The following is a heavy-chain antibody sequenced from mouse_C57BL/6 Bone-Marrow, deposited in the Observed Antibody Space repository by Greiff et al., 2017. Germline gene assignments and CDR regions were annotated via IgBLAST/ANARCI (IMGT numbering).Heavy chain of an antibody. CDR3: ARGDY. CDR2: INPSSGYT. Sequence: VQLQQPGAELAKPGASVKLSCKASGYTFTSYWMHWVKQRPGQGLEWIGYINPSSGYTKYNQKFKDKATLTVDKSSRTAYMQLSSLTYEDSAIYYCARGDYWGQGTSVTVSS. V-gene: IGHV1-7*01. CDR1: GYTFTSYW. J-gene: IGHJ4*01.